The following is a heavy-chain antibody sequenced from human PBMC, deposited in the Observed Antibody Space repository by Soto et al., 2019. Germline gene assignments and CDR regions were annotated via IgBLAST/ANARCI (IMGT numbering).Heavy chain of an antibody. J-gene: IGHJ6*02. V-gene: IGHV3-15*07. CDR3: TTGLPSAHSNYYYGMDV. Sequence: EVQLVESGGGLVKPGGSLRLSCAASGFTFSNAWMNWVRQAPGKGLEWVGRIKSKTDGGTTDYAAPVKGRFTISRDDSKNTLYLQMNSLKTEDTAVYYCTTGLPSAHSNYYYGMDVWGQGTTVTVSS. CDR2: IKSKTDGGTT. D-gene: IGHD2-15*01. CDR1: GFTFSNAW.